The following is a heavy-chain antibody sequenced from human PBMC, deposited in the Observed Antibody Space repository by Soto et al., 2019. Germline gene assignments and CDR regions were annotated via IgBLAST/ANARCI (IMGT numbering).Heavy chain of an antibody. J-gene: IGHJ4*02. V-gene: IGHV1-69*01. D-gene: IGHD4-4*01. Sequence: QVQLVQSGAEVKKPGSSVKVSCKASGGTYSSYVISWVRQAPGQGLEWMGGIIPILGSTNYAQKFQGRVAIPADEFTSTAYMGLSSLRSDDTAVYYCAGGTYSLRLGYWGQGTQVTVSS. CDR2: IIPILGST. CDR3: AGGTYSLRLGY. CDR1: GGTYSSYV.